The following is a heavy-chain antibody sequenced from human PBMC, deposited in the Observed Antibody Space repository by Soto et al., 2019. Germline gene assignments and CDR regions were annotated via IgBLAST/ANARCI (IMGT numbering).Heavy chain of an antibody. J-gene: IGHJ6*03. D-gene: IGHD1-26*01. CDR3: AREVGGGDYYYYMDV. Sequence: QVQLVQSGAEVKKPGSSVKVSCKATGGTFSSYTISWVRQAPGQGLVWMGRIIPILGIANYAQKFQGRVTITADKSTSTAYMELSSLRSEDTAVYYCAREVGGGDYYYYMDVWGKGTTVTVSS. CDR2: IIPILGIA. CDR1: GGTFSSYT. V-gene: IGHV1-69*08.